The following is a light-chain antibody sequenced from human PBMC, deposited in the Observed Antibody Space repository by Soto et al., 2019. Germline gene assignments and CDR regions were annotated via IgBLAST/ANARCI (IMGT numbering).Light chain of an antibody. J-gene: IGKJ1*01. CDR3: QQDNKWPWK. V-gene: IGKV3-11*01. CDR1: RSISTY. CDR2: EAL. Sequence: DTVFTHTPTNLCCPTFYTPPLSFMASRSISTYLAWYQQKPGQAPRLLIYEALNRATGIPARFSGSGSGTDFTLTISSLQSEDFAVYYCQQDNKWPWKFGQGTKVEIK.